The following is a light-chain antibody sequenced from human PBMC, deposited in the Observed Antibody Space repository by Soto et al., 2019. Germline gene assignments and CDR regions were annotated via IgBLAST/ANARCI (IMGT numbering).Light chain of an antibody. CDR1: QSVSRTY. J-gene: IGKJ4*01. V-gene: IGKV3-20*01. CDR3: QQCAGSPLT. Sequence: EIVLTQSPGTLSLSPGERATLSCRASQSVSRTYLAWYQQKPVQAPRLLIYEGSYRDTGVPDRFSGSGSGTDFTLTISRLEPEDFAVYFCQQCAGSPLTFGGGTKVDI. CDR2: EGS.